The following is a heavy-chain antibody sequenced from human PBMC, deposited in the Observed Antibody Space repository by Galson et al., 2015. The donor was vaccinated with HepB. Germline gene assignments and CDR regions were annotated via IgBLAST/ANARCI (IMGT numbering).Heavy chain of an antibody. Sequence: SLRLSCAASGFTFSSYAMSWVRQAPGKGLEWVSAISGSGGSTYYADSVKGRFTISRDNSKNTLYLQMNSLRAEDTAVYYCAKVSDYGDYAGGEGFQHWGQGTLVTVSS. CDR2: ISGSGGST. J-gene: IGHJ1*01. V-gene: IGHV3-23*01. D-gene: IGHD4-17*01. CDR3: AKVSDYGDYAGGEGFQH. CDR1: GFTFSSYA.